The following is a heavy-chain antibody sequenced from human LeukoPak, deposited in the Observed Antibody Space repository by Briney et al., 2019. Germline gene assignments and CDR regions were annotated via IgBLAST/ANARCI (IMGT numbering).Heavy chain of an antibody. CDR1: VYTFTGYY. CDR2: INPNSGGT. CDR3: ARVPSGYSYWYFDL. J-gene: IGHJ2*01. V-gene: IGHV1-2*02. Sequence: ASVTVSCKASVYTFTGYYMHWVRQAPGQGLEWMGWINPNSGGTNYAQKFQGRVTMTRDTSISTAYMELSRLRSDDTAVYYCARVPSGYSYWYFDLWGRGTLVTVSS. D-gene: IGHD3-22*01.